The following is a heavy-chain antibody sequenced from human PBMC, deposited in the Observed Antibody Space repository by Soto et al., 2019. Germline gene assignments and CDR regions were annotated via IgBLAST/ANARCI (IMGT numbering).Heavy chain of an antibody. D-gene: IGHD2-15*01. CDR3: ARPYCSGGICYYYFDY. V-gene: IGHV3-33*01. CDR2: IYYDGSNK. Sequence: GSLRLSCAASGFTFSSYAMHWVRQAPGRGLEWVAVIYYDGSNKYYVDSVKGRFTISRDHSKNTLYLQMNSLRAEDTAVYYCARPYCSGGICYYYFDYWGQGTLVTVSS. J-gene: IGHJ4*02. CDR1: GFTFSSYA.